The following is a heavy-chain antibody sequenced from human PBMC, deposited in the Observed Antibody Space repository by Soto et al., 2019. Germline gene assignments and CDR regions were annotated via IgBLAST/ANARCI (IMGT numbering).Heavy chain of an antibody. J-gene: IGHJ6*02. Sequence: QVQLVQSGDEVKKPGASVKVSCKASGYIFVNYGIAWVRQATRQGLGWMGWISPYTGNTHSASKVQGRLTMTRDTSTSTAYMDLGSLKSDDTAVYYCGMVDNYVTPTPQDVWGQGTTVTVSS. CDR1: GYIFVNYG. V-gene: IGHV1-18*01. CDR3: GMVDNYVTPTPQDV. CDR2: ISPYTGNT. D-gene: IGHD3-16*01.